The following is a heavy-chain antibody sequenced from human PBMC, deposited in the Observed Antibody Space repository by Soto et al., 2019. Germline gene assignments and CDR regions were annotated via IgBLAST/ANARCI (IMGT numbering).Heavy chain of an antibody. CDR3: AKAPRYCSGGSCYALYYFDY. CDR1: GFTFSSYA. J-gene: IGHJ4*02. D-gene: IGHD2-15*01. CDR2: ISGSGGST. V-gene: IGHV3-23*01. Sequence: PGGSLRLSCAASGFTFSSYAMSWVRQAPGKGLEWVSAISGSGGSTYYADSVKGRFTISRDNSKNTLYLQMNSLRAEDTAVYYCAKAPRYCSGGSCYALYYFDYWGQGTLVTVSS.